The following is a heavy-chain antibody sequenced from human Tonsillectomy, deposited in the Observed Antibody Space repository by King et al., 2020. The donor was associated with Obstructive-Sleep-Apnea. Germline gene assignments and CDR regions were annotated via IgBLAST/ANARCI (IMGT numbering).Heavy chain of an antibody. CDR2: IYYSGNT. CDR1: GGSISSSSYY. J-gene: IGHJ3*02. CDR3: ARVLNDYVGAFDI. D-gene: IGHD4-23*01. V-gene: IGHV4-39*02. Sequence: QLQESGPGLVKPSGTLSLTCIVSGGSISSSSYYWVWIRQPPGKGLEWIGSIYYSGNTYYTPSLKSRVTISVDTSKNLFSVKLSSVTAADTAVYYCARVLNDYVGAFDIWGQGTMVTVSS.